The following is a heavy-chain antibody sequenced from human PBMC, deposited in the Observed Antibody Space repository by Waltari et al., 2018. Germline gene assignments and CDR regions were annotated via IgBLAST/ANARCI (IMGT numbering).Heavy chain of an antibody. CDR3: ARDYCDRTRCHGMDV. CDR1: AVTFRSFA. Sequence: QMQLVESGGGVGQPGRSLRLSCEASAVTFRSFAMHWVRQAPGKGLGWGAVIWYNEVNKYYVDSVKCRVTISRDKSKNMLFLQVNSLSADDTAVYYCARDYCDRTRCHGMDVWRQGTTVTVSS. V-gene: IGHV3-30*04. J-gene: IGHJ6*02. D-gene: IGHD2-2*01. CDR2: IWYNEVNK.